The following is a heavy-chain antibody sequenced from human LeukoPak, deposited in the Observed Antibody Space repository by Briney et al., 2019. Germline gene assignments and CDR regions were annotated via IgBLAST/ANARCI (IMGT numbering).Heavy chain of an antibody. Sequence: PSETLSLICTVSGDSISSYYWSWIRHPAGKGLEWIGRIYTSGNTKYNPSLKSRVTMSLDTSKNQFSLKLNSVTAADTAVYYSATVGEFTPWFDPWGQGTLVTVSS. V-gene: IGHV4-4*07. J-gene: IGHJ5*02. CDR1: GDSISSYY. D-gene: IGHD3-10*01. CDR2: IYTSGNT. CDR3: ATVGEFTPWFDP.